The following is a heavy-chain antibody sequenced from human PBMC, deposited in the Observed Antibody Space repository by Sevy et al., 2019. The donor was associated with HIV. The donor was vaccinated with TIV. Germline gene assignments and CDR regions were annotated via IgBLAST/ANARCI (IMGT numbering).Heavy chain of an antibody. V-gene: IGHV3-30-3*01. CDR2: ISFDGTYK. D-gene: IGHD5-12*01. Sequence: GGSLRLSCAASRFTFSSYAIHWVRQAPGKGLEWVAFISFDGTYKYYADSVKGRFTISRDNSRSILSLQMDSLRPEDTAIYYCARETTVATIFDYWGRGTLVTVSS. J-gene: IGHJ4*02. CDR1: RFTFSSYA. CDR3: ARETTVATIFDY.